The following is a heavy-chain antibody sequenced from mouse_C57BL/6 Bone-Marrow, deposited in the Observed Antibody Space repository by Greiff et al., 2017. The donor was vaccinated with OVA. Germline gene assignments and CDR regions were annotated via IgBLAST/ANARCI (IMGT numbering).Heavy chain of an antibody. J-gene: IGHJ3*01. Sequence: QVQLKQPGAELVKPGASVKLSCKASGYTFTSYWMHWVKQRPGRGLEWIGRIDPNSGGTKYNEKFKSKATLTVDKPSSTAYMQLSSLTSEDSAVYYCARGVATTWFAYWGQGTLVTVSA. CDR2: IDPNSGGT. CDR3: ARGVATTWFAY. V-gene: IGHV1-72*01. D-gene: IGHD1-1*02. CDR1: GYTFTSYW.